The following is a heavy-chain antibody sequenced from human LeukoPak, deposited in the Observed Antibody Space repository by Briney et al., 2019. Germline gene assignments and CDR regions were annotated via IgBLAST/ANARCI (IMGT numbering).Heavy chain of an antibody. CDR1: GYTFTSYY. V-gene: IGHV1-46*01. Sequence: GASVKFSCKASGYTFTSYYMHWVRQAPGQGLEWMGIINPSGGSTSYAQKFQGRVTMTRDTSTSTVYMELSSLRSEDTAVYYCAREQDILTSFDAFDIWGQGTMVTVSS. CDR2: INPSGGST. D-gene: IGHD3-9*01. CDR3: AREQDILTSFDAFDI. J-gene: IGHJ3*02.